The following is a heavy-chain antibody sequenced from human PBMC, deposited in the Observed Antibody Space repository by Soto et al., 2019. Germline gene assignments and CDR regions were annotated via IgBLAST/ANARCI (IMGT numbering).Heavy chain of an antibody. CDR3: ARDFMTPVTLFDY. J-gene: IGHJ4*02. Sequence: QVQLVQSGAEVKKPGSSVKVSCKASGGTFSSYTISWVRQAPGQGLEWMGRIIPILGIANYAQKFQGRVTITADKSTSTAYMELSSLRSEDTAVYYCARDFMTPVTLFDYWGQGTLVTVPS. V-gene: IGHV1-69*08. CDR2: IIPILGIA. D-gene: IGHD4-17*01. CDR1: GGTFSSYT.